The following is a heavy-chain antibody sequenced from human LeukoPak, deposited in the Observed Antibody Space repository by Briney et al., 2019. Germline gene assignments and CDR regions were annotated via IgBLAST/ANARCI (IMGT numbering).Heavy chain of an antibody. CDR2: IGGSGDKT. D-gene: IGHD6-19*01. Sequence: PGGSLRLSCAGSGFTFSNYAMIWVRQAPGKGLEWVSTIGGSGDKTFYADSVKGRFTISRDNSKNMLHLQMSSLTGEDTALYYCVRRGDASSGWGDHDYWGQGALVTVSS. CDR1: GFTFSNYA. CDR3: VRRGDASSGWGDHDY. J-gene: IGHJ4*02. V-gene: IGHV3-23*01.